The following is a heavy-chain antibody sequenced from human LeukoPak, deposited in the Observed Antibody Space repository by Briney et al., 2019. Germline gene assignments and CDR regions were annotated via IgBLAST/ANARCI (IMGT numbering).Heavy chain of an antibody. V-gene: IGHV3-48*01. CDR2: ITSGSSTT. CDR3: ARDGGGDY. Sequence: GGSLRLSCAASGFTFSPYSMNWVRQAQGKGLEWVSYITSGSSTTYYADSVRGRFTISRDNAKNSLFLQMNSLRAEDTAVYYCARDGGGDYWGQGTLVTVSS. D-gene: IGHD3-16*01. CDR1: GFTFSPYS. J-gene: IGHJ4*02.